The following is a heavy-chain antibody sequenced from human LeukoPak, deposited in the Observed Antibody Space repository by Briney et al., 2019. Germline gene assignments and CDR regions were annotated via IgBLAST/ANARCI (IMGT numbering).Heavy chain of an antibody. D-gene: IGHD1-26*01. Sequence: GGSLRLSCAASGFTFSSYSMNWVRQAPGKGLEWVSSISSSSSYIYYADSVKGRFTISRDNSKNTLYLQMNSLRAEDTAVYYCARVSTRAHYFDYWGQGTLVTVSS. V-gene: IGHV3-21*01. CDR1: GFTFSSYS. J-gene: IGHJ4*02. CDR2: ISSSSSYI. CDR3: ARVSTRAHYFDY.